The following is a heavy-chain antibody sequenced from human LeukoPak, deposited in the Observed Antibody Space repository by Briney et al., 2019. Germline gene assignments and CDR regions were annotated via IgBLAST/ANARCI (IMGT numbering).Heavy chain of an antibody. CDR2: IYPSGST. V-gene: IGHV4-4*07. D-gene: IGHD1-26*01. Sequence: SETLFLTCTASGGSISSYYWTWIRQPAGKGLEWIGRIYPSGSTNYNPSLKSRVTMSVDTSKNQFSLKLSSVTAADTAVYYCARENSGSYREFDYWGQGTLVTVSS. CDR3: ARENSGSYREFDY. J-gene: IGHJ4*02. CDR1: GGSISSYY.